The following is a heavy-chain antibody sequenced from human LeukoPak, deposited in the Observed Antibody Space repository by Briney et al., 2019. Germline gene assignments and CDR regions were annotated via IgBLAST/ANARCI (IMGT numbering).Heavy chain of an antibody. J-gene: IGHJ4*02. Sequence: GASVKVSCKASGYTFTGYYMHWVRQAPGQGLEWMGWINPNSGGTNYAQKFQGRVTMTRDTSISTAYMELSRLRSDDTAVYYCARIRCSGGSCRELSFDYWGQGTLVTVSS. D-gene: IGHD2-15*01. CDR1: GYTFTGYY. CDR2: INPNSGGT. CDR3: ARIRCSGGSCRELSFDY. V-gene: IGHV1-2*02.